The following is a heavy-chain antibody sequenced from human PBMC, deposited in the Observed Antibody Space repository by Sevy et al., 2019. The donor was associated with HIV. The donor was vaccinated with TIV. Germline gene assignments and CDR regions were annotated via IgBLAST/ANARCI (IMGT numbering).Heavy chain of an antibody. CDR1: GASISSSGYY. CDR3: AGPILTYNNGWSYYDY. Sequence: SETLSLTCTVSGASISSSGYYWGWIRQPPGKGLEWIASINYSGRTFYNPSLKSRVTISADTSKNQFSLDLNSVTAADTAIYYCAGPILTYNNGWSYYDYWCQGTVVTVSS. D-gene: IGHD6-19*01. CDR2: INYSGRT. J-gene: IGHJ4*02. V-gene: IGHV4-39*01.